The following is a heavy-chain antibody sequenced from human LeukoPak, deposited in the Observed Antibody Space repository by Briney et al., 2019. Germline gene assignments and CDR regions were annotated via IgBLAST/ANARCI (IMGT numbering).Heavy chain of an antibody. CDR3: AKDLPQYYDFWSGYYGGFDY. D-gene: IGHD3-3*01. Sequence: GGSLRLSCAASGFTFEDYAMHWVRQGPVKGLEWVSLISGNGNNIYYADSVKGRFTISRDNSKNSLYLQMNSLRTEDTALYYCAKDLPQYYDFWSGYYGGFDYWGQGTLVTVSS. CDR2: ISGNGNNI. J-gene: IGHJ4*02. CDR1: GFTFEDYA. V-gene: IGHV3-43*02.